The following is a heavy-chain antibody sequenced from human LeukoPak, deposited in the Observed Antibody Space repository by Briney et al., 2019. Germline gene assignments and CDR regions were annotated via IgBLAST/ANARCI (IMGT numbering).Heavy chain of an antibody. Sequence: SETLSLTCTVSGGSISSSSYYWGWIRQPPGKGLEWIGSIYHSGSTYYNPSLKSRVTISVDTSKNQFSLKLSSVTAADTAVYYCARSRPGAYDILTGYYMRDDAFDIWGQGTMVTVSS. D-gene: IGHD3-9*01. CDR1: GGSISSSSYY. CDR3: ARSRPGAYDILTGYYMRDDAFDI. CDR2: IYHSGST. J-gene: IGHJ3*02. V-gene: IGHV4-39*07.